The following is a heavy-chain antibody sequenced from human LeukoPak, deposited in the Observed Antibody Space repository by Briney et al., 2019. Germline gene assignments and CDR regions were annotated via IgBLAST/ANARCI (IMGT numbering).Heavy chain of an antibody. CDR1: GLTFRSYW. D-gene: IGHD5-18*01. CDR2: INTDGSST. CDR3: ARSDTAMDPFDY. J-gene: IGHJ4*02. V-gene: IGHV3-74*03. Sequence: GGSLRLSCAASGLTFRSYWMYWVRQAPGKGLVWVSRINTDGSSTTYADSVKGRFTISRDNAKNSLYLQMNSLRAEDTAVYYCARSDTAMDPFDYWGQGTLVTVSS.